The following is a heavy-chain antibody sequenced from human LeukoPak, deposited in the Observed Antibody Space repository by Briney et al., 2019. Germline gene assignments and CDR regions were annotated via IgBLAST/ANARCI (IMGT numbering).Heavy chain of an antibody. CDR3: ARVSYYYGSGSADEIDY. D-gene: IGHD3-10*01. CDR2: INPNSGGT. J-gene: IGHJ4*02. CDR1: GYTFTGYY. Sequence: ASVKVSCKASGYTFTGYYMHWVRQAPGQGLEWMGWINPNSGGTNYAQKFQGRVTMTRDTSISTAYMELSRLRSEDTAVYYCARVSYYYGSGSADEIDYWGQGTLVTVSS. V-gene: IGHV1-2*02.